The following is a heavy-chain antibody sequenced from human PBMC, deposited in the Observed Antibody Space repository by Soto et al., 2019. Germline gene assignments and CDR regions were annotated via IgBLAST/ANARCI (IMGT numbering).Heavy chain of an antibody. CDR1: GYTFNSHE. J-gene: IGHJ4*02. D-gene: IGHD3-16*01. Sequence: GGSLRLSCVASGYTFNSHEMNWVRQAPGKGLEWISSISGSGTTNYAESVKGRFTISRDNAHKSLFLEMKDLRVEDTAVYYCARGGIHWGQGTLVTVSS. CDR3: ARGGIH. CDR2: ISGSGTT. V-gene: IGHV3-48*03.